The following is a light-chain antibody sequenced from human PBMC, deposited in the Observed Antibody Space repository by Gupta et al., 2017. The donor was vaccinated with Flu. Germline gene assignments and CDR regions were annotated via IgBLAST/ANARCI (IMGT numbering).Light chain of an antibody. J-gene: IGLJ1*01. CDR2: EMK. Sequence: QSVLTQPPSVSAAPGQKVTISCPGSSSNIGIHSVSWYQQLPGTPPKLFIYEMKKRTAGRPDRVSGSKSGTSATLGITGLQTGDEADYFCGTWENSLKNARVFGKGTKVTVL. CDR1: SSNIGIHS. V-gene: IGLV1-51*02. CDR3: GTWENSLKNARV.